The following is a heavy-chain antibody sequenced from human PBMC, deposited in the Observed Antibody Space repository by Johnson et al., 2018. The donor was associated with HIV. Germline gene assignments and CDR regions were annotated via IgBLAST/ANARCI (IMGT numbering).Heavy chain of an antibody. V-gene: IGHV3-48*04. CDR3: AAGYAMASDAFDI. CDR2: ISSSGSTI. CDR1: GFTFSSYA. J-gene: IGHJ3*02. D-gene: IGHD2-8*01. Sequence: EVQLVESGGGLVQPGGSLRLSCAASGFTFSSYAMSWVRQAPGKGLEWVSYISSSGSTIYYADSVKGRFTISRDNAKNSLYLQMNSLRAEDTAVYYCAAGYAMASDAFDIWGQGTMVTVSS.